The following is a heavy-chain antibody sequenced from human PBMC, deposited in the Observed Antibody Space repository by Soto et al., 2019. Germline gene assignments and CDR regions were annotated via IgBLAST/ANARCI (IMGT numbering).Heavy chain of an antibody. CDR3: ARGHYDILTGYHPGYYYYYGMDV. CDR1: GYTFTSYD. Sequence: ASVKVSCKASGYTFTSYDINWVRQATGQGLEWMGWMNPNSGNTGYAQKFQGRVTMTRNTSISTAYMGLSSLRSEDTAVYYCARGHYDILTGYHPGYYYYYGMDVWGQGTTVTVSS. J-gene: IGHJ6*02. V-gene: IGHV1-8*01. CDR2: MNPNSGNT. D-gene: IGHD3-9*01.